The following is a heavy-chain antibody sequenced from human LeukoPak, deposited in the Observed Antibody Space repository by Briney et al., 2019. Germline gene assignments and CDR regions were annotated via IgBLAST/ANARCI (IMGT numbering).Heavy chain of an antibody. V-gene: IGHV4-34*01. Sequence: SETLSLTCAVYGGSFSGYYWSWIRQPPGKGLEWIGEINHSGSTNYNPSLKSRATISVDTSKNQFSLKLSSVTAADTAVYYCARGLGSYCSSTSCAPFDYWGQGTLVTVSS. CDR2: INHSGST. D-gene: IGHD2-2*01. J-gene: IGHJ4*02. CDR1: GGSFSGYY. CDR3: ARGLGSYCSSTSCAPFDY.